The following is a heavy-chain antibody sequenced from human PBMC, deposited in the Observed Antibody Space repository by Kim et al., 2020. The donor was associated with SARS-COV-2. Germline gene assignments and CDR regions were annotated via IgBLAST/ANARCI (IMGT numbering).Heavy chain of an antibody. CDR1: GFTFSSYW. D-gene: IGHD3-16*01. CDR3: ARAGGTINYYYGMDV. CDR2: INSDGSST. V-gene: IGHV3-74*01. J-gene: IGHJ6*02. Sequence: GGSLRLSCAASGFTFSSYWMHWVRQAPGKGLVWVSRINSDGSSTSYADSVKGRFTISRDNAKNTLYLQMNSLRAEDTAVYYCARAGGTINYYYGMDVWGQGTTVTVSS.